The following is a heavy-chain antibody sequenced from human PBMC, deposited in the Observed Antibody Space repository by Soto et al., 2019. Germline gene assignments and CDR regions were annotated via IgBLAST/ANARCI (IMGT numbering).Heavy chain of an antibody. CDR1: GFTVSNYA. CDR2: MLSDGTNR. Sequence: QVQLVESGGGVVQPGRSLRLSCAGSGFTVSNYAMHWVRQAPGKGLEWVAVMLSDGTNRFSDSVKGRFTASGDNSENTVYLQMNSLTGEDTAVYYCAKSGLRFLDYFDYWGQGTLVTVSS. J-gene: IGHJ4*02. D-gene: IGHD4-17*01. CDR3: AKSGLRFLDYFDY. V-gene: IGHV3-30*18.